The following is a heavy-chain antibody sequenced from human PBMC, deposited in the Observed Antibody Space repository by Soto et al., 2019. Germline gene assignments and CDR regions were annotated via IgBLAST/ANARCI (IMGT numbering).Heavy chain of an antibody. Sequence: VQLVQSGAEVKKPGSSVKVSCKASGGTFSSYAISWVRQAPGQGLEWMGGIIPIFGTANYAQKFQGRVMITADESTSTAYMELSSLRSEDTAVYYCARVVTVVKSFHYWYFDLWGRGTLVTVSS. D-gene: IGHD2-15*01. CDR2: IIPIFGTA. V-gene: IGHV1-69*12. CDR3: ARVVTVVKSFHYWYFDL. J-gene: IGHJ2*01. CDR1: GGTFSSYA.